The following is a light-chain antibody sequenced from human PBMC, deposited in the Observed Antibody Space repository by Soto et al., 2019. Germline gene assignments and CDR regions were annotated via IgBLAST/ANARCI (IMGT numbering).Light chain of an antibody. CDR3: HPYTTCPQIT. J-gene: IGKJ5*01. Sequence: TQAAAAVSGSRGERAALSVRAIQSVGSNLGWYQQKPGQAPRLLIHRASTRATGVPARFSGSGSGTQFTLTISSLQSEDFAVHYCHPYTTCPQITSAQRTRPAIK. CDR1: QSVGSN. CDR2: RAS. V-gene: IGKV3-15*01.